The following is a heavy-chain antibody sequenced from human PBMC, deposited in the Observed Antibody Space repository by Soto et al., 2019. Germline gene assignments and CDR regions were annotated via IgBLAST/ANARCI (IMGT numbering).Heavy chain of an antibody. D-gene: IGHD1-1*01. CDR2: IYGSDDK. Sequence: QITLKESGPTLVKPTQTLTLTCTFSGFSLTTSAVAVGWIRQPPGKALEWLAIIYGSDDKFYSPSLKSRLTITKDTSTSQVVLTMTSMDPLDTATYYCARRYDPYYFDYWGQGTLVTVSS. J-gene: IGHJ4*02. CDR1: GFSLTTSAVA. V-gene: IGHV2-5*01. CDR3: ARRYDPYYFDY.